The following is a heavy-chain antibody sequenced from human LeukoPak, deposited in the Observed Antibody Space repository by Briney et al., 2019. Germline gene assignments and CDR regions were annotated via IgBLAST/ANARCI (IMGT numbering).Heavy chain of an antibody. CDR2: INPLGGNT. V-gene: IGHV1-46*01. J-gene: IGHJ4*02. D-gene: IGHD2-15*01. Sequence: GASVKVSCKASGYPFTNYYMHWVRQAPGQGLDWMGIINPLGGNTTYAQYFQGRVTMTRDTSSGTVYMEPSSLRSENTALYYCARTHGSGGSCYRGFDYWGQRTLVTVSS. CDR1: GYPFTNYY. CDR3: ARTHGSGGSCYRGFDY.